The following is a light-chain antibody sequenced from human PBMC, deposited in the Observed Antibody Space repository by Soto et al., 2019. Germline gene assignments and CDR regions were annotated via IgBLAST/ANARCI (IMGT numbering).Light chain of an antibody. CDR1: SSNIGSNY. Sequence: QSVLTQPPSASGTPGQRVTISCSGSSSNIGSNYVFWYQHLPGTAPKLLIYRNNQRPSGVPDRFSGSKSGTSASLAMSGLRSEDETDYYCAAWDDSLSGVVFGGGTKLTVL. CDR2: RNN. CDR3: AAWDDSLSGVV. J-gene: IGLJ2*01. V-gene: IGLV1-47*01.